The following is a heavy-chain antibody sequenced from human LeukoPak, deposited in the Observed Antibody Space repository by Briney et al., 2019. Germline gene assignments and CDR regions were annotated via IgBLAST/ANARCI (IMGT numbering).Heavy chain of an antibody. D-gene: IGHD3-10*01. V-gene: IGHV4-30-2*01. CDR2: IYHTGST. CDR3: ARLSTLVQGIVTHLIFDN. CDR1: GGSISSPSYS. Sequence: PSQTLSLTCAVSGGSISSPSYSWSWIRQPPGKGLEWIAYIYHTGSTYYNPSLKSRVTISVDRSNNQFSLKLSSVTAVDTAVYYCARLSTLVQGIVTHLIFDNWGQGTLVTVSS. J-gene: IGHJ4*02.